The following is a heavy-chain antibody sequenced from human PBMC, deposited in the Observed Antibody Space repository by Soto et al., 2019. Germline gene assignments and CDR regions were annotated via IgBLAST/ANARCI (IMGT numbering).Heavy chain of an antibody. Sequence: GGSLRLSCAASGFTFSSYTMTWVRQFPGKGLEWVSLVSSSGTKLSYADSVKGRFTISRDNAKNSLYLQMNSLRAEDTAVYYCARSGNSFSYFDSWGPGTLVTVSS. CDR1: GFTFSSYT. CDR3: ARSGNSFSYFDS. J-gene: IGHJ4*02. CDR2: VSSSGTKL. V-gene: IGHV3-21*01. D-gene: IGHD2-15*01.